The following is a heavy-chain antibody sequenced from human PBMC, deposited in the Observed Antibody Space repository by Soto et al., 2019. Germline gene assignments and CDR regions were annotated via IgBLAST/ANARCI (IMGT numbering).Heavy chain of an antibody. Sequence: EVHLLDSGGGLVQPGGSLRLSCAASGFTFSNYVMSWVRQAPGKGLEWVSAISGSGDNTYYADSVKGRFTISRDNSENMLFLQMNRLKAEDTAVYYSADLTLVLAVGFDYWGQGTLVTVSS. J-gene: IGHJ4*02. CDR3: ADLTLVLAVGFDY. V-gene: IGHV3-23*01. D-gene: IGHD3-10*01. CDR1: GFTFSNYV. CDR2: ISGSGDNT.